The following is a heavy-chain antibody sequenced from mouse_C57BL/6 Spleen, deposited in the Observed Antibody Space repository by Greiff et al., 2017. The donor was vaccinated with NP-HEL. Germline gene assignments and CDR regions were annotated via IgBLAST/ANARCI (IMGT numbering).Heavy chain of an antibody. J-gene: IGHJ3*01. CDR3: ARDYDYDGFAY. CDR1: GYSITSGYY. D-gene: IGHD2-4*01. V-gene: IGHV3-6*01. Sequence: DVQLQESGPGLVKPSQSLSLTCSVTGYSITSGYYWNWIRQFPGNKLEWMGYISYDGSNNYNPSLKNRISITRDTSKNQFFLKLNSVTTEDTATYYCARDYDYDGFAYWGQGTLVTVSA. CDR2: ISYDGSN.